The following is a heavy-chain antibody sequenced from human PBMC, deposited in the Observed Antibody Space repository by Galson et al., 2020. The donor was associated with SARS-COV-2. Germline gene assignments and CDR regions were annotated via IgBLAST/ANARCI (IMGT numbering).Heavy chain of an antibody. Sequence: SGPTLVKPTQTLTLTCTFSGFSLSTSGVGVGWIRQPPGNALEWLALIYWDDDKRYSPSLKSRLTITKDTSKNQVVLTMTNMDPVDTATYYCAHRSVAIFGIDPWGQGTLVTVSS. CDR3: AHRSVAIFGIDP. V-gene: IGHV2-5*02. D-gene: IGHD3-3*01. CDR1: GFSLSTSGVG. J-gene: IGHJ5*02. CDR2: IYWDDDK.